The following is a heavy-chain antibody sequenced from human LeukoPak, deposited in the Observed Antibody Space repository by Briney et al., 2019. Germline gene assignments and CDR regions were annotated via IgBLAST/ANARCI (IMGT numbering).Heavy chain of an antibody. CDR1: GGSFSGYY. V-gene: IGHV4-34*01. CDR2: INHSGST. Sequence: SETLSLTCAVYGGSFSGYYWSWIRQPPGKGLEWIGEINHSGSTNYNSSLKSRVTISVDTSKNQFSLKLSSVTAADTAVYYCARESRDSLVVAGLFDYWGQGTLVTVSS. D-gene: IGHD6-19*01. J-gene: IGHJ4*02. CDR3: ARESRDSLVVAGLFDY.